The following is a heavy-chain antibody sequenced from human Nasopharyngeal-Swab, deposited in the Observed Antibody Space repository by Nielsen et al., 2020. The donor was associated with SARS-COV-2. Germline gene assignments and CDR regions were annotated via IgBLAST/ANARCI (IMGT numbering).Heavy chain of an antibody. Sequence: GGSLRLSCAASGFTFSSYAMHWVRQAPGKGLEWVAVISYDGSNKYYADSVKGRFTISRDNSKNTLHLQMNSLRAEDTAVYYCARDGQDGGNSPYYYYYYGMDVWGQGTTVTVSS. D-gene: IGHD4-23*01. CDR1: GFTFSSYA. J-gene: IGHJ6*02. CDR2: ISYDGSNK. CDR3: ARDGQDGGNSPYYYYYYGMDV. V-gene: IGHV3-30-3*01.